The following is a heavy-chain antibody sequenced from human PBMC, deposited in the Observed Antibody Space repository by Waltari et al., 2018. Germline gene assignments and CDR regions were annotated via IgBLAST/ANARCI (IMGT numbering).Heavy chain of an antibody. Sequence: QVQLVQSGAEVKKPGASVKVSCKASGYTFTGYYMHWVRQAPGQGLEWMGQFHTSSDGANYAHKCKGRVTMTRETSIITAYMELSRLRSDDTAVYYCASAAGYCSGGSCYRPGVPWGQGTLVTVSS. J-gene: IGHJ5*02. CDR3: ASAAGYCSGGSCYRPGVP. CDR2: FHTSSDGA. D-gene: IGHD2-15*01. CDR1: GYTFTGYY. V-gene: IGHV1-2*06.